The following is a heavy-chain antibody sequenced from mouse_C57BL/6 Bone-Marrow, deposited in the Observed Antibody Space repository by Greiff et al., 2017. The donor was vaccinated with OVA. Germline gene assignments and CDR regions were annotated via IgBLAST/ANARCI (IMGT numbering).Heavy chain of an antibody. V-gene: IGHV14-4*01. CDR2: IDPENGDT. Sequence: VHVKQSGAELVRPGASVKLSCTASGFNIKDDYMHWVKQRPEQGLEWIGWIDPENGDTEYASKFQGKATITADTSSNTAYLQLSSLTSEDTAVYYCTTLLLRSDYWGQGTTLTVSS. CDR3: TTLLLRSDY. J-gene: IGHJ2*01. CDR1: GFNIKDDY. D-gene: IGHD1-1*01.